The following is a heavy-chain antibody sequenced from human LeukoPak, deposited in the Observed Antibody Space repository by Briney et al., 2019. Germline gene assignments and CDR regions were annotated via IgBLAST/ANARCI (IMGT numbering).Heavy chain of an antibody. J-gene: IGHJ4*02. V-gene: IGHV4-34*01. D-gene: IGHD2-15*01. CDR2: INHSGST. Sequence: PSETLSLTCAVYGGSFSGYYWSWIRQPPGKGLEWIGEINHSGSTSYNPSLKSRVTISVDTSKNQFSLKLTSVTAADTAVYYCARGGYCSGGSCYGGGFDYWGQGILVTVSS. CDR3: ARGGYCSGGSCYGGGFDY. CDR1: GGSFSGYY.